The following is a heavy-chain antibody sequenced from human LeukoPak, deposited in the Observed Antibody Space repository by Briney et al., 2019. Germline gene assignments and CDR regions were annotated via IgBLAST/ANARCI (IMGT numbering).Heavy chain of an antibody. V-gene: IGHV4-30-2*01. CDR1: GGSISSGGYS. Sequence: SETLSLTCAVSGGSISSGGYSWSWIRQPPGKGLEWIGYIYHSGSTYYNPSLKSRVTISVDRSKNQFSLKLSSVTAADTAVYYCARGRISILRYCSGGSCYGVTFDYWGQGTLVTVSS. CDR2: IYHSGST. J-gene: IGHJ4*02. D-gene: IGHD2-15*01. CDR3: ARGRISILRYCSGGSCYGVTFDY.